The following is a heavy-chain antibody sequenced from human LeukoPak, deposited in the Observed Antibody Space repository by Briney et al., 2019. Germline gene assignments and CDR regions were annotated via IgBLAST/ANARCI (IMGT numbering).Heavy chain of an antibody. D-gene: IGHD2-15*01. J-gene: IGHJ3*02. Sequence: GGSLRLSCAASGFTFSSYAMSWVRQAPGKGLEWVSAISGSGGSTYYADSVKGRFTISRDNSKNTLYLQMNSLRAGDTAVYYCAKDRGGSSLRLSDAFDIWGQGTMVTVPS. CDR2: ISGSGGST. CDR3: AKDRGGSSLRLSDAFDI. CDR1: GFTFSSYA. V-gene: IGHV3-23*01.